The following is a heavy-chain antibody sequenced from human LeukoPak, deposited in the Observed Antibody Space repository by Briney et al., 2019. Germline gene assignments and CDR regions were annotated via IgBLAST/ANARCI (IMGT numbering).Heavy chain of an antibody. CDR3: ASEIAAAGTVVDY. CDR2: ISSSGSTI. D-gene: IGHD6-13*01. J-gene: IGHJ4*02. Sequence: SGGSLRLSCAASGFTFSSYEMNWVRQAPGKGLEWVSYISSSGSTIYYADSVKGRFTISRDNAKNSLYLQMNSLRAEGTAVYYCASEIAAAGTVVDYWGQGTLVTVSS. CDR1: GFTFSSYE. V-gene: IGHV3-48*03.